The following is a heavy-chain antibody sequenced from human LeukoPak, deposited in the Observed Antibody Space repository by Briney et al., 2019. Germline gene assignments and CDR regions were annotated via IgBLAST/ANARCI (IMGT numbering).Heavy chain of an antibody. CDR1: GGSISSSGYY. CDR2: ISYSGSS. V-gene: IGHV4-39*07. CDR3: ARIPGSHYYYMDV. Sequence: SETLSLTCTVSGGSISSSGYYWGWIRQTPGKGLEWIGNISYSGSSHYNPSLKSRLTISIDTSRSQFSLKLSSVTAADTAVYYCARIPGSHYYYMDVWGKGTTVTISS. D-gene: IGHD1-14*01. J-gene: IGHJ6*03.